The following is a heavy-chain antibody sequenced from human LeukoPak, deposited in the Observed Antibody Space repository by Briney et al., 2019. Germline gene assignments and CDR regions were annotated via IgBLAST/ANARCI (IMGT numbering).Heavy chain of an antibody. J-gene: IGHJ4*02. Sequence: SSETLSLTCTVSGGSISSSSYYWGWIRQPPGKGLEWIGSIYYSGSTYYNPSLKSRVTISVDTSKNQFSLKLSSVTAADTAVYYCARLGGYYFDYWGQGTLVTVSS. CDR2: IYYSGST. CDR3: ARLGGYYFDY. CDR1: GGSISSSSYY. V-gene: IGHV4-39*07. D-gene: IGHD1-26*01.